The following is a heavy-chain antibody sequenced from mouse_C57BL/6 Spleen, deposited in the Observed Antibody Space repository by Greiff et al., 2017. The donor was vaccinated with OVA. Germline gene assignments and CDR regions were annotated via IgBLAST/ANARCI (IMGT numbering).Heavy chain of an antibody. D-gene: IGHD2-5*01. J-gene: IGHJ4*01. CDR1: GYTFTSYG. V-gene: IGHV1-81*01. Sequence: QVQLQQPGAELARPGASVKLSCKASGYTFTSYGISWVKQRTGQGLEWIGEIYPRSGNTHYYEKFKGQATLTADKSSSTAYMELRSLTSEDSAVYVCARYCSNLLAMDYWGQGTSVTVSS. CDR3: ARYCSNLLAMDY. CDR2: IYPRSGNT.